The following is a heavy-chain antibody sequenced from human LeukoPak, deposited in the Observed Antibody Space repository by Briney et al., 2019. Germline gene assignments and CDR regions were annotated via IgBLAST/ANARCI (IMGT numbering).Heavy chain of an antibody. CDR2: VNDRGDT. Sequence: PSETLSLTCGVDGGSFSNYYWSWIRQSPGRGLEWIGEVNDRGDTDYNPSLKSRVTISLDTSKNEFYLRLSSVTAADTSGYYCARGRLTIFGVVSTTSGRFDSWGQGTLVTVSS. CDR1: GGSFSNYY. V-gene: IGHV4-34*01. J-gene: IGHJ5*01. D-gene: IGHD3-3*01. CDR3: ARGRLTIFGVVSTTSGRFDS.